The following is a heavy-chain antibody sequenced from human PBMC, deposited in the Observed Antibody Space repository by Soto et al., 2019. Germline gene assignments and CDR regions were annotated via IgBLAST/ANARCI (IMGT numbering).Heavy chain of an antibody. CDR1: GGSISSYY. V-gene: IGHV4-59*01. J-gene: IGHJ5*02. CDR3: ARVVAAAPTTSNWFDP. D-gene: IGHD6-13*01. CDR2: IYYSGST. Sequence: TSETLSLTCTVSGGSISSYYWSWIRQPPGKGLEWIGYIYYSGSTNYNPSLKSRVTISVDTSKNQFSLKLSSVTAADTAVYYCARVVAAAPTTSNWFDPWGQGTLVTVS.